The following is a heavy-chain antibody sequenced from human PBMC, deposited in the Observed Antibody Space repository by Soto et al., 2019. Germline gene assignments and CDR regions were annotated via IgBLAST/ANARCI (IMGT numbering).Heavy chain of an antibody. CDR2: IYSGGST. J-gene: IGHJ6*02. D-gene: IGHD3-10*01. V-gene: IGHV3-66*01. CDR1: GFSVSSNY. CDR3: AKDRGHYYYGMDV. Sequence: EVQLVESGGGLVQPGGSLRLSCAASGFSVSSNYMYWVRQAPGKGLECVSLIYSGGSTDHADSVKDRFTISRDNSKNTLYLQMNSLRAEDTAVYYCAKDRGHYYYGMDVWGQGTTVTVSS.